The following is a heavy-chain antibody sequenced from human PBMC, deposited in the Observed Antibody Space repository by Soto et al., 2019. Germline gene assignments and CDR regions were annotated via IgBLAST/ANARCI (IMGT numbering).Heavy chain of an antibody. CDR3: ARHLSWIQLWFAYDY. Sequence: PSETLSLTCTVSGGSIGGSNYFWGWIRQSPGTGLEWLGTIYSSGSTYYNPSLKSRITMSLDTSKNQFSLNLGSVTAADTAVYYCARHLSWIQLWFAYDYWGQGTLVTVSS. CDR2: IYSSGST. V-gene: IGHV4-39*01. D-gene: IGHD5-18*01. CDR1: GGSIGGSNYF. J-gene: IGHJ4*02.